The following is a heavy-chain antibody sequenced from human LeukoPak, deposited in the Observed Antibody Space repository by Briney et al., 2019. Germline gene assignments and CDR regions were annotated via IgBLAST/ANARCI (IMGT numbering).Heavy chain of an antibody. CDR2: INHSGST. V-gene: IGHV4-34*01. J-gene: IGHJ4*02. CDR1: GGSFSGYY. Sequence: PSETLSLTCAVYGGSFSGYYWSWIRQPPGKGLEWIGEINHSGSTNYNPSLKSRVTISVDTSKNQFSLKLSSVTAADTAVYYCARRVYSSGPFGYWGQGTLVTVSS. CDR3: ARRVYSSGPFGY. D-gene: IGHD6-19*01.